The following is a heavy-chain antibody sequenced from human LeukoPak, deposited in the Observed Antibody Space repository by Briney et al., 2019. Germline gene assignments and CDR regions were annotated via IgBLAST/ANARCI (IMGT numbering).Heavy chain of an antibody. CDR1: GGSISSYY. CDR3: ARGEYQLLYNYYYYYYMDV. J-gene: IGHJ6*03. CDR2: IYYSGST. Sequence: PSETLSLTCTVSGGSISSYYWSWMRQPPGKGLEWIGYIYYSGSTNYNPSLKSRVTISVDTSKDQFSLKLSSVTAADTAVYYCARGEYQLLYNYYYYYYMDVWGKGTTVTVSS. D-gene: IGHD2-2*02. V-gene: IGHV4-59*01.